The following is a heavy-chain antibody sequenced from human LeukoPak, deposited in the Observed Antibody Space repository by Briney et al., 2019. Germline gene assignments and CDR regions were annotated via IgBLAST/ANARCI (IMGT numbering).Heavy chain of an antibody. CDR2: IYYSGST. V-gene: IGHV4-39*01. Sequence: PSETLSLTCTVSGGSISSSSYYWGWIRQPPGKGLEWIGSIYYSGSTYYNPSLKSRVTISVDTSKNQFSLKLSSVTAADTAVYYCARLGYYDSSGTDWYFDLWGRGTLVTVSS. J-gene: IGHJ2*01. D-gene: IGHD3-22*01. CDR1: GGSISSSSYY. CDR3: ARLGYYDSSGTDWYFDL.